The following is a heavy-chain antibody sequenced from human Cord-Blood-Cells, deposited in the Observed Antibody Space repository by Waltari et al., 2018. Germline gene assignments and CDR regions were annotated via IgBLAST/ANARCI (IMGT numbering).Heavy chain of an antibody. J-gene: IGHJ4*02. CDR1: GYTLTESS. CDR3: ATGPFSY. V-gene: IGHV1-24*01. Sequence: QVKLVQSGAEVKKPGASVKVSCKVSGYTLTESSMHWVRQAPGKGLEVRGGFEREDGETIYAQTFQRRVTMTQDTSTDTAYMELGSLRSEDTAVYYCATGPFSYWGPGTLVSVSS. CDR2: FEREDGET.